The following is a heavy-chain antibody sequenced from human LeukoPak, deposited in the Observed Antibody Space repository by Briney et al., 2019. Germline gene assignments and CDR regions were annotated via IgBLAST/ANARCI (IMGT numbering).Heavy chain of an antibody. CDR1: GYTFTSYY. V-gene: IGHV1-46*01. CDR3: AREGWAPHYGMDV. J-gene: IGHJ6*02. D-gene: IGHD1-26*01. Sequence: GASVKVSCKASGYTFTSYYMHWERQAPGQGLEWMGIINPSGGSTSYAQKFQGRVTMTRDTSTSTVYMELSSLRAEDTAVYYCAREGWAPHYGMDVWGQGTTVTVSS. CDR2: INPSGGST.